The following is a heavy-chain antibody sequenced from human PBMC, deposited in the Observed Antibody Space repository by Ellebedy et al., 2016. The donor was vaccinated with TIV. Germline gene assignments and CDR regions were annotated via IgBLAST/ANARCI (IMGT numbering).Heavy chain of an antibody. D-gene: IGHD6-6*01. CDR1: GFSLSTSGVG. J-gene: IGHJ3*02. CDR2: IYWDDDK. Sequence: SGPTLVKPTQTLTLTCTFSGFSLSTSGVGVGWIRQPPGKALEWLALIYWDDDKYYSTSLKTRLTISQDTSKNQVVLTMTNMDPVDTAIYYCARTIPYSSSSQYRYDAFDIWGQGTMVTVSS. CDR3: ARTIPYSSSSQYRYDAFDI. V-gene: IGHV2-70*12.